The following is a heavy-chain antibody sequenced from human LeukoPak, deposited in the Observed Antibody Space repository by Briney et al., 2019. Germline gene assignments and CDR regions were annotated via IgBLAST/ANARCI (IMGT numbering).Heavy chain of an antibody. Sequence: SETLSLTCTVSGGSISSYYWSWIRRPAGKGLDWIGRIYTSGSTNYNPSLKSRVTMSVDTSKNQFSLKLSSVNAADTAVYYCARDAYCSSTSCYYYFDYWGQGTLVTVYS. J-gene: IGHJ4*02. CDR2: IYTSGST. CDR1: GGSISSYY. D-gene: IGHD2-2*01. CDR3: ARDAYCSSTSCYYYFDY. V-gene: IGHV4-4*07.